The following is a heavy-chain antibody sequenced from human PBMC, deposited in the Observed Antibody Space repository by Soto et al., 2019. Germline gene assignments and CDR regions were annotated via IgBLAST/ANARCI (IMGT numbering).Heavy chain of an antibody. J-gene: IGHJ4*02. CDR2: IIPIFGTA. CDR1: GGTFSSYA. D-gene: IGHD6-19*01. Sequence: ASVKVSCKASGGTFSSYAISWVRQAPGQGLEWMGGIIPIFGTANYAQKFQGRVTITADESTSTAYMELSSLRSEDTAVYYCASAGDGSGWYRDIYYFDYWGQGTLVTVSS. V-gene: IGHV1-69*13. CDR3: ASAGDGSGWYRDIYYFDY.